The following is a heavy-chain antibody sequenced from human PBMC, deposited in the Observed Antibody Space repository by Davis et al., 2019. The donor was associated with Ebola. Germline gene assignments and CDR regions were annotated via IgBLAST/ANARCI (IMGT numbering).Heavy chain of an antibody. CDR2: IRSKANSYAT. Sequence: GGSLRLSCAASGFTFSGSAMHWVRQASGKGLEWVGRIRSKANSYATAYAASVKGRFTISRDDSKNTAYLQMSSLKTEDTAVYYCTSRIAAAGTQSYYYYGMDVWGQGTTVTVSS. D-gene: IGHD6-13*01. V-gene: IGHV3-73*01. CDR3: TSRIAAAGTQSYYYYGMDV. CDR1: GFTFSGSA. J-gene: IGHJ6*02.